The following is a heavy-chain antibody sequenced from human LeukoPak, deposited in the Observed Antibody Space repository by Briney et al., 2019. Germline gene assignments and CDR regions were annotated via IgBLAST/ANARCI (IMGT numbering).Heavy chain of an antibody. V-gene: IGHV3-21*01. CDR1: GFTFSSYN. Sequence: GGSLRLSCAASGFTFSSYNMNWVRQAPGKGLGWVSSISSSTGYIYYADSVKGRFTISRDNAKNSLYLQMTSLRDEDTAVYYCARVVGATKEEYYFDYWGQGTLVTVSS. J-gene: IGHJ4*02. CDR3: ARVVGATKEEYYFDY. CDR2: ISSSTGYI. D-gene: IGHD1-26*01.